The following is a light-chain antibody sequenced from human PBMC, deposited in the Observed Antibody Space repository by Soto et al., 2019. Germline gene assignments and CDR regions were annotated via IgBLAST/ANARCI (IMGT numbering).Light chain of an antibody. J-gene: IGLJ2*01. V-gene: IGLV2-23*01. Sequence: QSALTQPASVSGSPGQSITISCTGTSSDFGNYNFVSWYQQSPGNAPKLMIYEATKRPSGVSNRFSGFKAGNTASLTTPWLQAEDEPDHYRCSYAGSRTPGFGGETQRTFL. CDR2: EAT. CDR3: CSYAGSRTPG. CDR1: SSDFGNYNF.